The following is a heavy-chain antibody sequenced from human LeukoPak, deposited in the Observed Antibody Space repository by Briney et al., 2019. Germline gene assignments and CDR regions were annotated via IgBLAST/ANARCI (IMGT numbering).Heavy chain of an antibody. CDR3: ARDYYGSAPHAFDI. J-gene: IGHJ3*02. D-gene: IGHD3-10*01. CDR2: IYYSGST. Sequence: SETLSLTCTVSGVSISSYYWSWIRQPPGKGLEGIGYIYYSGSTNYNPSLKSRVTISVDTSKNQFSLKLSSVTAADTAVYYCARDYYGSAPHAFDIWGQGTMVTVSS. V-gene: IGHV4-59*01. CDR1: GVSISSYY.